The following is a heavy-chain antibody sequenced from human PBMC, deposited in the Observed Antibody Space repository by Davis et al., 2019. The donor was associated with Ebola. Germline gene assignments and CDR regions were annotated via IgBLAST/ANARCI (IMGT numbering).Heavy chain of an antibody. V-gene: IGHV1-8*01. J-gene: IGHJ2*01. D-gene: IGHD3-9*01. CDR1: GYSFTSYD. CDR3: ARERINYDILTGYYNRYFDL. Sequence: AASVKVSCKASGYSFTSYDINWVRQATGQGLEWMGWMNPDSGNTGYALKFQGRVTMTRNTSISTAYMELSSLRSEDTAVYYCARERINYDILTGYYNRYFDLWGRGTLVTVSS. CDR2: MNPDSGNT.